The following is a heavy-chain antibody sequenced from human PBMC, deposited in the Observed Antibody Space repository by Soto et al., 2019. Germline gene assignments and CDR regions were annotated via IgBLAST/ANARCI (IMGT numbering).Heavy chain of an antibody. J-gene: IGHJ6*02. CDR1: GFSLSTSGVG. V-gene: IGHV2-5*01. D-gene: IGHD3-3*01. CDR2: IYWNDDK. CDR3: AHRMDDFWSGYYYYYGMDV. Sequence: SGPTLVNPTQTLRLTCTFSGFSLSTSGVGVGWIRQPPGKALEWLALIYWNDDKRYSPSLKSRLTITKDTSKNQVVLTMTNMDPVDTATYYCAHRMDDFWSGYYYYYGMDVWGQGTTVTVSS.